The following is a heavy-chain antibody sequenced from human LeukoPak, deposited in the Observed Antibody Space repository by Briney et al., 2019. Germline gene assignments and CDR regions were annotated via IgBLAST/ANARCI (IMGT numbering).Heavy chain of an antibody. CDR3: AKHPHRTTGIPFDY. CDR2: ISASGDSI. Sequence: GGSLRLSCAASGLTFSSNAMCWVRQAPGKGLEWVSGISASGDSIYYADSVKGRFTISRDNAKNTLYLQMNSLRVGDTAVYYCAKHPHRTTGIPFDYWGLGTLVTVSS. J-gene: IGHJ4*02. CDR1: GLTFSSNA. V-gene: IGHV3-23*01. D-gene: IGHD1-1*01.